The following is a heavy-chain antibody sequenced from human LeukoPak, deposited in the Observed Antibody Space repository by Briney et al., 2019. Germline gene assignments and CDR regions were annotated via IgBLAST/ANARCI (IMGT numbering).Heavy chain of an antibody. CDR1: GGSISSFY. CDR3: ARDSGPRAFDI. CDR2: IYTSGSS. Sequence: PSETLSLTCTVSGGSISSFYWSWIRQPAGKGLEWIGHIYTSGSSNYNPSLTSRVTMSVDTPKNQFSLKLSSVTAADTAVYYCARDSGPRAFDIWGQGTMVTVSS. V-gene: IGHV4-4*07. D-gene: IGHD6-25*01. J-gene: IGHJ3*02.